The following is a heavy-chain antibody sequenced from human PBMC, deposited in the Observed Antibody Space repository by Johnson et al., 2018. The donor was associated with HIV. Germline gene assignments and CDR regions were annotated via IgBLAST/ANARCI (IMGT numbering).Heavy chain of an antibody. Sequence: QVQLVESGGGVVQPGRSLRLSCAVSGFTFSSHAMHWVRQAPGKGLEWVAVISYDGSDRYYADSVKGRFTISRDNAKNSLYLQMNSLRAEDTAVYYCARDLRWSYDAFDIWGQGTMVTVSS. CDR3: ARDLRWSYDAFDI. J-gene: IGHJ3*02. D-gene: IGHD5-24*01. CDR1: GFTFSSHA. CDR2: ISYDGSDR. V-gene: IGHV3-30-3*01.